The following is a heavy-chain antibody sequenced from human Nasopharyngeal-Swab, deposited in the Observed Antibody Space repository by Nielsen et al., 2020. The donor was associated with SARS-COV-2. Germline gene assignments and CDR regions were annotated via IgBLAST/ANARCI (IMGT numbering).Heavy chain of an antibody. CDR1: GFSFSNHG. CDR2: ILRDGQR. V-gene: IGHV3-7*01. D-gene: IGHD4-23*01. J-gene: IGHJ4*02. Sequence: GESLKISCAASGFSFSNHGLSWVRQAPGRGPEWVATILRDGQRYYVDSVKGRFTISRDNAEDSLYLQMTSLRVEDTTVYYCARDVYGCNDYWGQGTLVTVSS. CDR3: ARDVYGCNDY.